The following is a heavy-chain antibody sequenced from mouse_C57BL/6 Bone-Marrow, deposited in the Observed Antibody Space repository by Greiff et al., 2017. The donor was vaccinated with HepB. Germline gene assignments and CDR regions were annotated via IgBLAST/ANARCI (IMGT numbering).Heavy chain of an antibody. CDR1: GFSLTSYA. V-gene: IGHV2-9-1*01. CDR3: ARNQKWKFITDAMDY. Sequence: VQLQQSGPGLVAPSQSLSITCTVSGFSLTSYAISWVRQPPGKGLEWLGVIWTGGGTNYNSALKSRLSISKDNSKSQVFLKMNSLQTDDTARYYCARNQKWKFITDAMDYWGQGTSVTVSS. D-gene: IGHD1-1*01. CDR2: IWTGGGT. J-gene: IGHJ4*01.